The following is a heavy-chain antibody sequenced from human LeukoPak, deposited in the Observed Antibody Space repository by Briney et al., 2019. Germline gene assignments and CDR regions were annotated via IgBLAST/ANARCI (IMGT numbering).Heavy chain of an antibody. CDR3: ARDRPLYSSSWYYFDY. Sequence: SLRHSCAAPGFTPSSVEMTSVREAPGERLWWGSLISDDGSNKYYADSVKGRFTISRDNSKNTLYLQMNSLRAEDTAVYYCARDRPLYSSSWYYFDYWGQGTLVTVSS. J-gene: IGHJ4*02. CDR1: GFTPSSVE. D-gene: IGHD6-13*01. CDR2: ISDDGSNK. V-gene: IGHV3-30*19.